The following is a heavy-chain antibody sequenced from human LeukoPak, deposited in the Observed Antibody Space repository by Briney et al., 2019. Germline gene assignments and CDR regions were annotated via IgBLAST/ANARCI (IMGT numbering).Heavy chain of an antibody. V-gene: IGHV7-4-1*02. J-gene: IGHJ6*02. CDR2: LNTNTGNP. D-gene: IGHD2-21*02. CDR1: GYIFTNYG. CDR3: ARSYGAFEGDTYYYYGMDV. Sequence: ASVKVSCKASGYIFTNYGMSWVRQAPGQGLQWMGWLNTNTGNPTYAQGFTGRFVFSLDISVSTAYLQISSLKAEDTAVYYCARSYGAFEGDTYYYYGMDVWGQGTTVTVSS.